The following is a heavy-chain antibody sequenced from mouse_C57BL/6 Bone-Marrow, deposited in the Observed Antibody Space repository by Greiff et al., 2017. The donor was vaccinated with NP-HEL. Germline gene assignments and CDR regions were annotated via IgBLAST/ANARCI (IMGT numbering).Heavy chain of an antibody. CDR1: GFTFSSYA. D-gene: IGHD1-1*01. Sequence: EVKLVESGGGLVKPGGSLKLSCAASGFTFSSYALPWVRQTPAKRLERVATISDGGSHTYYPDHVTGRSTISTDNAKNNPYQQMRPLKSEDTAMYYCARRDNTVVAGGYFDVWGTGTTVTVSS. J-gene: IGHJ1*03. CDR3: ARRDNTVVAGGYFDV. V-gene: IGHV5-4*03. CDR2: ISDGGSHT.